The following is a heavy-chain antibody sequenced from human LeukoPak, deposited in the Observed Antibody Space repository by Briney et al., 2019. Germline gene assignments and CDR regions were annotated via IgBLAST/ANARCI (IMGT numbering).Heavy chain of an antibody. CDR1: GFTFDDYA. CDR2: ISWNSGSI. CDR3: AKGEQQLVPYLNDAFDI. D-gene: IGHD6-13*01. Sequence: GGSLRLSCAASGFTFDDYAMHWVRQAPGKGLEWVSGISWNSGSIGYADSVKGRFTISRDNAKNSLYLQMNSLRAEDTALYYCAKGEQQLVPYLNDAFDIWGQGTMVTVSS. J-gene: IGHJ3*02. V-gene: IGHV3-9*01.